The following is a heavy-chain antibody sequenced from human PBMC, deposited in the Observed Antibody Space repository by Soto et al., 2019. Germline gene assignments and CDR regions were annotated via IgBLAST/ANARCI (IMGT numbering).Heavy chain of an antibody. CDR3: ARARGSVIYALPDAFNI. J-gene: IGHJ3*02. CDR1: GGTFSNYA. D-gene: IGHD2-8*02. V-gene: IGHV1-69*01. CDR2: IMPIFGTA. Sequence: QVQLVQSGAEVKNPGSSVKVSCKTSGGTFSNYALSWVRQAPGQGLEWMGAIMPIFGTANYAQKFQDRVTITADESTSTAYMELNSLRSEDTAIYYCARARGSVIYALPDAFNIWGQGTLVTVSS.